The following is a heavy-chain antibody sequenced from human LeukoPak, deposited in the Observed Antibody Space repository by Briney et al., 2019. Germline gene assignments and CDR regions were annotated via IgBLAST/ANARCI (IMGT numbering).Heavy chain of an antibody. CDR1: GVSMTGYY. CDR3: ATRPADGSWYGVFDF. V-gene: IGHV4-59*01. Sequence: SETLSLICSVSGVSMTGYYWSWIRQPPGKAPEWIGYIYSSGSTNYNPSLNSRVTMSLDASKNQFSLTLTFVTAADTAVYYCATRPADGSWYGVFDFWSRGTLVTVSS. J-gene: IGHJ4*01. CDR2: IYSSGST. D-gene: IGHD3-10*01.